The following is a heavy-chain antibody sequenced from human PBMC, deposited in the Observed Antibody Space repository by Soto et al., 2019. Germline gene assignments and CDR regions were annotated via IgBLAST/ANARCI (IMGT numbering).Heavy chain of an antibody. CDR1: GYTSTEYY. D-gene: IGHD2-15*01. J-gene: IGHJ5*02. V-gene: IGHV1-2*02. Sequence: ASVKVSCKASGYTSTEYYIHWVRQAPGQGVEWMGWINPDSGDTNYAQKFQGRVTVTRDMPFSAVYMELRRLRSDDTAVYYCARGGGYDRWGQGTLVTVSS. CDR2: INPDSGDT. CDR3: ARGGGYDR.